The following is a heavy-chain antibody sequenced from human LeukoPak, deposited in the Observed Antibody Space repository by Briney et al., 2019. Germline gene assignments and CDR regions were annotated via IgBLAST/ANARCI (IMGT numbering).Heavy chain of an antibody. CDR1: GGSISSYY. J-gene: IGHJ4*02. D-gene: IGHD6-13*01. V-gene: IGHV4-59*01. Sequence: SETLSLTCTVSGGSISSYYWSWIRQPPGKGLEWIGYIYYSGSTNYNPSLKSRVTISVDTSKNQFSLKLSSVTAADTVVYYCARDRAEQQLVNGGFDYWGQGTLVTVSS. CDR2: IYYSGST. CDR3: ARDRAEQQLVNGGFDY.